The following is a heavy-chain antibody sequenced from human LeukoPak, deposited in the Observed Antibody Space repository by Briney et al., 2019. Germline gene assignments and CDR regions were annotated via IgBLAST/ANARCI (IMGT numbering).Heavy chain of an antibody. CDR3: AKGSGSGWYGWFAP. CDR2: ISSSGSTI. J-gene: IGHJ5*02. V-gene: IGHV3-11*01. CDR1: GFTFSDYY. D-gene: IGHD6-19*01. Sequence: GGSLRLSCAASGFTFSDYYMSWIRQAPGKGLESVSYISSSGSTIYYADSVKGRFTISRDNAKNSLYLQMNSLRAEDTAVYYCAKGSGSGWYGWFAPWGQGTLVTVSS.